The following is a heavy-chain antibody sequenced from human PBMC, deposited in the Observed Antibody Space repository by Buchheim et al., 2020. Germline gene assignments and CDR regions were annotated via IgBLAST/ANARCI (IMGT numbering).Heavy chain of an antibody. CDR1: GFTFGSYA. CDR3: ANHWRGYSSSAMVD. V-gene: IGHV3-23*01. D-gene: IGHD6-6*01. Sequence: VQLLESGGGLVQPGGFLRISCAASGFTFGSYAMTWVRQIPGKGLEWVSSVSGSADRTFYADSVKGRFTISSDNSKNMLYLHMDSLRVEDTAVYHCANHWRGYSSSAMVDWGQGT. J-gene: IGHJ4*02. CDR2: VSGSADRT.